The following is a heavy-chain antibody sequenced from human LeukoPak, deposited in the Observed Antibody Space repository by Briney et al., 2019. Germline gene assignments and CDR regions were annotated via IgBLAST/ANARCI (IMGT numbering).Heavy chain of an antibody. CDR1: GYTFTSYA. V-gene: IGHV1-3*01. CDR3: ARDQESHDSSGRLDY. CDR2: INAGNGNT. J-gene: IGHJ4*02. Sequence: ASVKVSCKASGYTFTSYAMHWVRQAPGQRLEWMGWINAGNGNTKYSQKFQGRVTITRDTSASTAYMELSSLRSEDTAVYYCARDQESHDSSGRLDYWGQGTLVTVSS. D-gene: IGHD3-22*01.